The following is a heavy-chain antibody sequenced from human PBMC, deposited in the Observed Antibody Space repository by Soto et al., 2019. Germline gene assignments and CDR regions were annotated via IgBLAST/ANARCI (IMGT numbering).Heavy chain of an antibody. J-gene: IGHJ4*02. CDR3: ARGGGVWGSYRWNFDY. CDR2: IYYSGST. Sequence: SETLSLTCTVSGGSISSGDYYWSWIRQPPGKGLEWIGYIYYSGSTYYNPPLKSRVTISVDTSKNQFSLKLSSVTAADTAVYYCARGGGVWGSYRWNFDYWGQGTLVTVSS. D-gene: IGHD3-16*02. CDR1: GGSISSGDYY. V-gene: IGHV4-30-4*01.